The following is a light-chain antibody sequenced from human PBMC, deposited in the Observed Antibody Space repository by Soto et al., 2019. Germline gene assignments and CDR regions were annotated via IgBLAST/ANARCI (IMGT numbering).Light chain of an antibody. CDR3: ATWDTNLSAV. Sequence: QSVLTQQPSVSADPGQTVTIFCSGGTSNIGHNYVSWYQQLPGTAPTLLIYGNDKRPSGIPDRFSGSKSGTSATLAITGLQTGDEADYYCATWDTNLSAVFGGGTQLTVL. CDR2: GND. CDR1: TSNIGHNY. J-gene: IGLJ7*01. V-gene: IGLV1-51*01.